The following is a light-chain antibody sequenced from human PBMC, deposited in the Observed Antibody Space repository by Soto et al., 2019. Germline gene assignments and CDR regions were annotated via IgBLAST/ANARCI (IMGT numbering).Light chain of an antibody. CDR3: QNYNSYSEA. J-gene: IGKJ1*01. CDR2: AAS. Sequence: DIQMTQSPSSLSAAVGDRVTITCRASQSISSYLNWYQQKPGKAPKLLIYAASSLQSGVPSRFSGSGSGTDFTLTISSLQPDDFATYYCQNYNSYSEACGQGNTVAIK. V-gene: IGKV1-39*01. CDR1: QSISSY.